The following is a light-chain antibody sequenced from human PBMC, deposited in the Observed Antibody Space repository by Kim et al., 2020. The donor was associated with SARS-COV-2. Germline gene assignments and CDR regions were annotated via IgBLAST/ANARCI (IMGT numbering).Light chain of an antibody. CDR3: LLYYSGSWL. J-gene: IGLJ3*02. V-gene: IGLV7-46*01. CDR1: TGAVTSGHY. CDR2: HAT. Sequence: QAVVTQEPSLTESPEATVTLTCGSSTGAVTSGHYPYWFQQKPGQAPRTLIYHATNKHPWTPARFSGSLLGDKAALTLSGAQPEDEAYYYCLLYYSGSWLFGGGTKLTVL.